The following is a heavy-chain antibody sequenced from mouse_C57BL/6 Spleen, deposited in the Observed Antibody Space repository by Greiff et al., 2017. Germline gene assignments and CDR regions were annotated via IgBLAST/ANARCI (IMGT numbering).Heavy chain of an antibody. V-gene: IGHV1-81*01. CDR1: GYTFTSYG. CDR3: ARNYGSSYDWYFDV. Sequence: VQLQQSGAELARPGASVKLSCKASGYTFTSYGISWVKQRTGQGLEWIGEIYPRSGNTYYNEKFKGKATLTADKSSSTAYMELRSLTSEDSAVYVCARNYGSSYDWYFDVWGTGTTVTVSS. D-gene: IGHD1-1*01. J-gene: IGHJ1*03. CDR2: IYPRSGNT.